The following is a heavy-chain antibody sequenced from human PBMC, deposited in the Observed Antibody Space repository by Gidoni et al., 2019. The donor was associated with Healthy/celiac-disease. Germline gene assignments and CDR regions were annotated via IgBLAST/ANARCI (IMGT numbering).Heavy chain of an antibody. CDR2: ISYDGSNQ. Sequence: QVQLVESGGGVVQPGRSLRLSCADSGFTVSSYAMHWVRQAPGKGLGWVAVISYDGSNQYYADSVKGRFTISRDNSKNTLYLQMNSLRAEDAAVYYCAREGWFGEGGMDVWGQGTTVTVSS. CDR3: AREGWFGEGGMDV. V-gene: IGHV3-30-3*01. CDR1: GFTVSSYA. J-gene: IGHJ6*02. D-gene: IGHD3-10*01.